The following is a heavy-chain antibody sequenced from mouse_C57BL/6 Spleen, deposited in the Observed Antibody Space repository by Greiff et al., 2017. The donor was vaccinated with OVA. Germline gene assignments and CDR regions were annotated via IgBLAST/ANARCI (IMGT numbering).Heavy chain of an antibody. D-gene: IGHD1-1*01. V-gene: IGHV5-17*01. CDR3: ARNYGSNYYFDY. CDR2: ISSGSSTI. CDR1: GFTFSDYG. Sequence: EVKLVESGGGLVKPGGSLKLSCAASGFTFSDYGMHWVRQAPEKGLEWVAYISSGSSTIYYADTVKGRFTISRDNAKNTLFLQMTSLRSEDTAMYYCARNYGSNYYFDYWGQGTTLTVSS. J-gene: IGHJ2*01.